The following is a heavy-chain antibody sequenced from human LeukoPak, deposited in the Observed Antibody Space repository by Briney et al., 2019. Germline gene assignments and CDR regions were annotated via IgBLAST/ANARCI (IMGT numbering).Heavy chain of an antibody. CDR1: GGTFSSYA. D-gene: IGHD5-24*01. CDR3: ARVRDGYNDAYDI. Sequence: SVKVSCKASGGTFSSYAISWVRQAPGQGLEWMGGIIPIFGTANYAQKFQGRVTITADESTSTAYMELSSLRSEDTAVYYCARVRDGYNDAYDIWGQGTMVTVTS. CDR2: IIPIFGTA. J-gene: IGHJ3*02. V-gene: IGHV1-69*13.